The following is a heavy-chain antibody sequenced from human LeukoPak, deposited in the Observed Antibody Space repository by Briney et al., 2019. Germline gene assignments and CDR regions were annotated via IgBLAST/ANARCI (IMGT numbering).Heavy chain of an antibody. D-gene: IGHD6-19*01. CDR2: INPNSGGT. V-gene: IGHV1-2*02. J-gene: IGHJ4*02. CDR1: GYTFTGNF. CDR3: ARVAVAGTAH. Sequence: ASVKVSCKASGYTFTGNFMHWVRQAPGQGLEWLGWINPNSGGTNFAQNFQGRVTMTRDTSIGTTYMELSRLRSDDTAVYYCARVAVAGTAHWGQGTLVTVSS.